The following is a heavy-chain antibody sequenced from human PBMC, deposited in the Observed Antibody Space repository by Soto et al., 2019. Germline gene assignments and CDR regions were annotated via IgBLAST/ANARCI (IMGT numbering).Heavy chain of an antibody. CDR1: GFTFSSYG. D-gene: IGHD5-12*01. J-gene: IGHJ3*02. CDR2: IWYDGSNK. CDR3: ARPSGYVESGAFDI. V-gene: IGHV3-33*01. Sequence: QVQLVESGGGVVQPGRSLRLSCAASGFTFSSYGMHWVRQAPGKGLEWVAGIWYDGSNKYYADSVKGRFTISRDNSKNTLYLQMNSLRAEDTAVYYCARPSGYVESGAFDIWGQGTMVTVSS.